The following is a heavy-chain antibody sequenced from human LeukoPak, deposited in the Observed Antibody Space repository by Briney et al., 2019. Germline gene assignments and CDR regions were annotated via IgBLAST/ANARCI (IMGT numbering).Heavy chain of an antibody. J-gene: IGHJ6*02. D-gene: IGHD6-25*01. CDR1: GYSSLSHW. CDR2: IYLGDSDT. V-gene: IGHV5-51*01. CDR3: ARHPYSSGWPPDYYGMDV. Sequence: GESLKISCEGSGYSSLSHWIAWVRQMPGRGLEWIGVIYLGDSDTRYSPSFQGQVTISGDKSINTAYLQWSSLKASDTAIYFCARHPYSSGWPPDYYGMDVWGQGTTVTVSS.